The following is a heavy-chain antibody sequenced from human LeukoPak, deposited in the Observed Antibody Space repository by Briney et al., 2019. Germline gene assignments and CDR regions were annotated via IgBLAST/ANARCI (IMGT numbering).Heavy chain of an antibody. CDR1: GFTFSSYA. D-gene: IGHD6-19*01. V-gene: IGHV3-64*01. CDR2: ISSNGGST. Sequence: GGSLRLSCAASGFTFSSYAMHWVRQAPGKGLEYVSAISSNGGSTYYANPVKGRFTISRDNSKNTLYLQMGSLRAEDMAVYYCASISSGWYRWGQGTLVTVSS. CDR3: ASISSGWYR. J-gene: IGHJ4*02.